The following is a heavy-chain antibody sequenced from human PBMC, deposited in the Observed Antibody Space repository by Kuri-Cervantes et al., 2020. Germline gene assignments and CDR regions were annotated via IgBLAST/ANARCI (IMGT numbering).Heavy chain of an antibody. Sequence: GESLKISCAASGFTFNIYSMNWVRQAPGKGLEWVSYITSDIKTIYYADSVKGRFTISRDNAKGSLYMQMNSLRDDDTAVYYCARVPYYYGSGSSPNGMDVWRQGTTVTVSS. J-gene: IGHJ6*02. V-gene: IGHV3-48*02. D-gene: IGHD3-10*01. CDR2: ITSDIKTI. CDR3: ARVPYYYGSGSSPNGMDV. CDR1: GFTFNIYS.